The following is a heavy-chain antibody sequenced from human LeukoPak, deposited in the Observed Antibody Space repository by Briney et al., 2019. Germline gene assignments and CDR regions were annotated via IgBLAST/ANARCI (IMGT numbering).Heavy chain of an antibody. V-gene: IGHV3-64*01. CDR1: RFTFSRYA. D-gene: IGHD1-26*01. CDR2: ISSDGGST. CDR3: ARDLRGSYAY. Sequence: GGSLRLSRAASRFTFSRYAMNWVRQAPGEGLGYVSGISSDGGSTNYASSSKGRFTISRDNSKNTLYLEMGSLRVEDMAVYYCARDLRGSYAYWGQGTLVTVSS. J-gene: IGHJ4*02.